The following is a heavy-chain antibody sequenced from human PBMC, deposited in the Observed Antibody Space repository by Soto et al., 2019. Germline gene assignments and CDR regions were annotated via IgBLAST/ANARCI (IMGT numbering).Heavy chain of an antibody. Sequence: ASVKVSCKTSGYTFTTFYIHWVRQAPGQGLEWMGNINPSDDTTVFSQKFQDRVTMTRDTSSNTVYMELSSLRSEDTAVYYCAREFPSSYWFDPWGQGTLVTVSS. J-gene: IGHJ5*02. CDR1: GYTFTTFY. CDR2: INPSDDTT. V-gene: IGHV1-46*01. CDR3: AREFPSSYWFDP.